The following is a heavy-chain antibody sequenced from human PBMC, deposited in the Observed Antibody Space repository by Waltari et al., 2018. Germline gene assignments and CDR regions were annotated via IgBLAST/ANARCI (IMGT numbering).Heavy chain of an antibody. CDR1: VGSISRYS. J-gene: IGHJ5*02. CDR3: ARDQDFWSGYYKPEGVINWFDP. Sequence: QVQLQESGPGLVKPSETLSLTCTVSVGSISRYSWSWIRQPAGKGLEWIGRIYTSGSTNYNPSLKSRVTMSVDTSKNQFSLKLSSVTAADTAVYYCARDQDFWSGYYKPEGVINWFDPWGQGTLVTVSS. V-gene: IGHV4-4*07. CDR2: IYTSGST. D-gene: IGHD3-3*01.